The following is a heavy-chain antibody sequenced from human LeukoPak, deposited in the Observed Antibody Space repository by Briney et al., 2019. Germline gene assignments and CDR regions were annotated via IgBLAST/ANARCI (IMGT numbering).Heavy chain of an antibody. Sequence: SETLSLTCTVSGGSISSSSYYWGWIRQPPGKGLEWIGSIYCSGSTYNNPSLESRVTISVDTSKNQFSLKLSSVTAADTAVYYCAREAQDCGGGACYFKTDYWGQGTLVTVSS. D-gene: IGHD2-21*01. CDR3: AREAQDCGGGACYFKTDY. CDR1: GGSISSSSYY. J-gene: IGHJ4*02. CDR2: IYCSGST. V-gene: IGHV4-39*07.